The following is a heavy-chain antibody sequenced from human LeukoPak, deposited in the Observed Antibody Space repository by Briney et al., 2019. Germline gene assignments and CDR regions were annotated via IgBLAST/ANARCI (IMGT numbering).Heavy chain of an antibody. CDR2: IYYSGST. CDR1: GGSISSSSYY. V-gene: IGHV4-39*07. Sequence: SETLSLTCTVSGGSISSSSYYWGWIRQPPGKGLEWIGSIYYSGSTYYNPSLKSRVTISVDTSKNQCSLKLSSVTAADTAVYFWARLRGGDDYGASRWFDPWGQGTLVTVSS. J-gene: IGHJ5*02. D-gene: IGHD4-17*01. CDR3: ARLRGGDDYGASRWFDP.